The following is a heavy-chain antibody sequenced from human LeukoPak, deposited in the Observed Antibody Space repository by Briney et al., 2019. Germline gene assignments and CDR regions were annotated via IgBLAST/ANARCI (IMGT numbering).Heavy chain of an antibody. D-gene: IGHD4-23*01. CDR1: GFTFSSYG. Sequence: GGSLRLSCAASGFTFSSYGMSWVRQAPGKGLEWISYISHSGHTIDYVDSVRGRFTISRDNTRRSLFLHMSVLRDEDTAVYYCAREAYGGNAGPYFDCWGRGTPVIVSS. J-gene: IGHJ4*01. CDR3: AREAYGGNAGPYFDC. V-gene: IGHV3-48*02. CDR2: ISHSGHTI.